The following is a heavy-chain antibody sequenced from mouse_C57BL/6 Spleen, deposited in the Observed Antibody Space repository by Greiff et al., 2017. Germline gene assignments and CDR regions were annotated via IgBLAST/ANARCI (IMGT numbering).Heavy chain of an antibody. CDR2: IDPSHSYT. CDR3: AREDITTVVAKAMDY. D-gene: IGHD1-1*01. J-gene: IGHJ4*01. V-gene: IGHV1-69*01. Sequence: VQLPQPGAALVMPGASVKLSCKASGYTFTSYWMHWVKQRPGQGLELIGEIDPSHSYTNYNQQFKGKSTVTVDKSSSTAYMQLSSLTSEDSAVYYCAREDITTVVAKAMDYWGQGTSVTVSS. CDR1: GYTFTSYW.